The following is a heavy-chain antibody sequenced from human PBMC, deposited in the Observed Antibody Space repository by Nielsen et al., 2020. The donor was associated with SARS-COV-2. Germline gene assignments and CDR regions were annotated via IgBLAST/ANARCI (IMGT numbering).Heavy chain of an antibody. CDR3: TKGAQLGDY. CDR1: GFVFRNYG. D-gene: IGHD6-13*01. J-gene: IGHJ4*02. Sequence: GGSLRLSCAASGFVFRNYGLSWVRQAPGKGLEWVSSISAMGGSTFYADSVKGRFTISTDLSNNTLYLQMNSLRVEDTAIYYCTKGAQLGDYWGQGTLVTVSS. CDR2: ISAMGGST. V-gene: IGHV3-23*01.